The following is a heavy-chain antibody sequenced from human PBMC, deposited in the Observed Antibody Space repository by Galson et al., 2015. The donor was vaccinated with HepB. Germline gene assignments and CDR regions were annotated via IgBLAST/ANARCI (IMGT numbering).Heavy chain of an antibody. V-gene: IGHV3-48*02. CDR1: GFTFSTYG. J-gene: IGHJ4*02. D-gene: IGHD1-26*01. Sequence: SLRLSCAASGFTFSTYGMHWVRQAPGKGLEWLSYISPSSSTIYYAHPVKGRFTISRDNAKNSLYLQMNSLRDEDAAVYYCARGSGSYVGVDYWGQGTLVTVSS. CDR2: ISPSSSTI. CDR3: ARGSGSYVGVDY.